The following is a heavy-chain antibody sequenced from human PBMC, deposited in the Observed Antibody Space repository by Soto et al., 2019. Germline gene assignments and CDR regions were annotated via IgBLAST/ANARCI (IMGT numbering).Heavy chain of an antibody. CDR2: ISAHNGNT. CDR3: ARGRYGEY. CDR1: GYTFTSYG. V-gene: IGHV1-18*01. D-gene: IGHD3-10*01. Sequence: QVHLVQSGAEVKKPGASVKVSCKGSGYTFTSYGITWVRQAPGQGLEWLGWISAHNGNTDYAQQLQGRVTVNRDTSTSTAYTELRSLRSDDTAVYYCARGRYGEYWGQGALVTVSS. J-gene: IGHJ4*02.